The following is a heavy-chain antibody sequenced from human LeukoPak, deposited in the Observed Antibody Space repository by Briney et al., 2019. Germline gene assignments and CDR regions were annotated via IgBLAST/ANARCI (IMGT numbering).Heavy chain of an antibody. D-gene: IGHD3-3*01. Sequence: ASVKVSCTASGGTFSSYAISWVRQAPGQGLEWMGRIIPILGIANYAQKFQGRVTITADKSTSTAYMELSSLRSEDTAVYYCARQEGIFAVARLDYWGQGTLVTVSS. CDR3: ARQEGIFAVARLDY. CDR2: IIPILGIA. CDR1: GGTFSSYA. J-gene: IGHJ4*02. V-gene: IGHV1-69*04.